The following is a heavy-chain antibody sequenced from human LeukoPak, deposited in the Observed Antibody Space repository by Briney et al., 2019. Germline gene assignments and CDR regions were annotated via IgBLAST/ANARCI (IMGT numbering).Heavy chain of an antibody. CDR1: GGSISVYY. J-gene: IGHJ4*02. D-gene: IGHD1-1*01. V-gene: IGHV4-4*07. CDR3: ARSTGTTRFDY. Sequence: PSETLSLTCTVSGGSISVYYWDWIRQPAGKGLEWIGRIYTSGNTKYNPSLKSRVTISVDKSKNQFSLKLTSVTAADTAVYYCARSTGTTRFDYWGQGTLVTVSS. CDR2: IYTSGNT.